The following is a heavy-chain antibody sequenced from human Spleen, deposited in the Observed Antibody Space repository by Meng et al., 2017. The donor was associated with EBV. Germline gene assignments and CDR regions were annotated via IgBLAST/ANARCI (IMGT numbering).Heavy chain of an antibody. J-gene: IGHJ4*02. D-gene: IGHD4-17*01. CDR1: AYRFPNYA. CDR2: INTNTGHQ. V-gene: IGHV7-4-1*02. CDR3: ARDSTENLDY. Sequence: VQLVQSGPEVKNPGASMKVSCKASAYRFPNYALAWVRQAPGKGLEWMGCINTNTGHQSYAQGFTGRFVFSLDTSVRTTYLQTSNLKAEDTAVYYCARDSTENLDYWGQGTLVTVSS.